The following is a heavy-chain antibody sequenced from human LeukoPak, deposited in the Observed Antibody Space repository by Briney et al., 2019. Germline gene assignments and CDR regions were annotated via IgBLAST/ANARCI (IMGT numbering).Heavy chain of an antibody. J-gene: IGHJ6*03. CDR1: GFSFSGFG. Sequence: GGSPRLSCAASGFSFSGFGMNWVRQAPGKGLEWISYIGSSGSAGGNIYYAVSVKGRFTVSRDNAKDSLFLQMNSLQDADTAVYYCARAPTPYFTYYMDVWGKGTTVTVSS. D-gene: IGHD2-21*01. V-gene: IGHV3-48*02. CDR3: ARAPTPYFTYYMDV. CDR2: IGSSGSAGGNI.